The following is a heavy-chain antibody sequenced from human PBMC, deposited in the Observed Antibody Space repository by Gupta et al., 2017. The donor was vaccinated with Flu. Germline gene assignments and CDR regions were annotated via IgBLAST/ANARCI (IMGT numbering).Heavy chain of an antibody. D-gene: IGHD3-3*01. CDR1: GFTFSSYG. Sequence: QVQLVESGGGVVQPGRSLRLSCAASGFTFSSYGMHWVRQAPGKGLEWVAVISYDGSNKYYADSVKGRFTISRDNSKNTLYLQMNSLRAEDTAVYYCAKDPRFYDFWSVFFSSPPPYYYYYYMDVWGKGTTVTVSS. CDR2: ISYDGSNK. J-gene: IGHJ6*03. V-gene: IGHV3-30*18. CDR3: AKDPRFYDFWSVFFSSPPPYYYYYYMDV.